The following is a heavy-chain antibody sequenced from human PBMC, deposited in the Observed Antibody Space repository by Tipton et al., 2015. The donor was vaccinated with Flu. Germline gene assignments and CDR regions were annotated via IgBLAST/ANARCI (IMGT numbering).Heavy chain of an antibody. V-gene: IGHV4-59*01. D-gene: IGHD2-21*01. Sequence: TLSLTCTVSGGSIRGYYWNWVRQFPGKGLEWIGFVYYTGSTHYKSSLKSRVTLSTDTSTNQVSLKMNSVIAADTAVYYCARGPPGPSIRAYYFDIWGQGALVTDSS. CDR2: VYYTGST. CDR3: ARGPPGPSIRAYYFDI. CDR1: GGSIRGYY. J-gene: IGHJ4*02.